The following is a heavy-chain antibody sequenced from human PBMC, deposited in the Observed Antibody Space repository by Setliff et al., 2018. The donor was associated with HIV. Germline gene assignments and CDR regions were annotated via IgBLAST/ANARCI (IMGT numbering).Heavy chain of an antibody. Sequence: ASETLSLSCAASGFSFSDFWMHGVRQVPGKGLAWVSRVYSAGTTTTYADSVKGRFTISRDNAKNSLYVQMNSLRADDTAVYYCAKYWSSGYYAFFDYWGQGTLVTVSS. V-gene: IGHV3-74*01. CDR3: AKYWSSGYYAFFDY. CDR2: VYSAGTTT. D-gene: IGHD3-22*01. CDR1: GFSFSDFW. J-gene: IGHJ4*02.